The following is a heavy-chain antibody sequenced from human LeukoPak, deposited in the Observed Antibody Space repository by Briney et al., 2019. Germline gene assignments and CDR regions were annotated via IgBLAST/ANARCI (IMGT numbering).Heavy chain of an antibody. Sequence: ASVKVSCKASGYTFTGYYMHWVRQAPGQGLEWMGWINPNSGGTNYAQKFQGRVTMTRDTSISTAYMELSRLRSDDTAVYYCARVSGYCSSTSCRMNAFDIWGQGTMVTVSS. CDR2: INPNSGGT. CDR3: ARVSGYCSSTSCRMNAFDI. CDR1: GYTFTGYY. V-gene: IGHV1-2*02. D-gene: IGHD2-2*01. J-gene: IGHJ3*02.